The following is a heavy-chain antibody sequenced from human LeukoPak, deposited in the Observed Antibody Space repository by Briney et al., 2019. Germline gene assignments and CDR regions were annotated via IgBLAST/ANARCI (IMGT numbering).Heavy chain of an antibody. CDR1: GFTFSNAW. V-gene: IGHV3-15*01. CDR3: TTRFYYYDSSGLFDY. D-gene: IGHD3-22*01. J-gene: IGHJ4*02. CDR2: IKSKTDGGTT. Sequence: PGGSLRLSCAASGFTFSNAWMSWVRQAPGKGLEWVGGIKSKTDGGTTDYAAPVKGRFTISRDDSKNTLYLQMNSLKTEDTAVYYCTTRFYYYDSSGLFDYWGQGTLVTVSS.